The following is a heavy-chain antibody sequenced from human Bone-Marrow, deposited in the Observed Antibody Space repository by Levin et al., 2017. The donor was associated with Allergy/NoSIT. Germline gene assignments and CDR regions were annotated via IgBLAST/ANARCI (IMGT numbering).Heavy chain of an antibody. CDR3: AKRDNRHAGGRDAFDI. V-gene: IGHV3-23*01. J-gene: IGHJ3*02. CDR1: GFTFSTFG. D-gene: IGHD2-15*01. CDR2: ISNTGDGT. Sequence: HPGGSLRLSCAASGFTFSTFGMHWVRQAPGKGLEWASLISNTGDGTYYADSVKGRFTISRDNSKNTLYLQMNSLRAEDTAVYYCAKRDNRHAGGRDAFDIWGQGTMVTVSS.